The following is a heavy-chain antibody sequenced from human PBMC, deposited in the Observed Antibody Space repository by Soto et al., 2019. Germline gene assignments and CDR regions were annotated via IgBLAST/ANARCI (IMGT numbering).Heavy chain of an antibody. CDR2: IYWDDDK. CDR1: GFSLSTSGVG. Sequence: SGPTLVNPTQTLTLTCTFSGFSLSTSGVGVGWIRQPPGKALEWLALIYWDDDKRYSPSLKSRLTITKDTSKNQVVLTMTNMDPVDTDTYYCAHINSTKINIVARIPYRWGQGNLVTVSS. J-gene: IGHJ4*02. D-gene: IGHD5-12*01. V-gene: IGHV2-5*02. CDR3: AHINSTKINIVARIPYR.